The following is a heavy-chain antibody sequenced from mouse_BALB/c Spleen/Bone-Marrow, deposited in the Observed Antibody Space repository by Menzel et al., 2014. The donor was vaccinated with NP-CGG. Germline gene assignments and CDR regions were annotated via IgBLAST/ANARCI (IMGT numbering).Heavy chain of an antibody. J-gene: IGHJ2*01. CDR1: GFTFSSFG. CDR3: ARSGSSSGYFDY. Sequence: EVQVVESGGGLVQPGGSRKLSCAASGFTFSSFGMHWVRQAPEKGLEWVAYISSGSSTIYYADTVMGRFTISRDNPKNTLFLPMTSLRSEDTAMYYCARSGSSSGYFDYWGQGTTLTVSS. CDR2: ISSGSSTI. D-gene: IGHD1-1*01. V-gene: IGHV5-17*02.